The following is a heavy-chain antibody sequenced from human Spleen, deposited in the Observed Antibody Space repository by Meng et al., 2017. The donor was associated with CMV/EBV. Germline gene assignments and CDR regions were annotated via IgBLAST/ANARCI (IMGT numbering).Heavy chain of an antibody. V-gene: IGHV3-30*04. D-gene: IGHD2-2*01. CDR2: ISFDGSNK. CDR1: AITLSLFA. CDR3: ATLPRSRTSH. Sequence: LSCAAFAITLSLFALSWVRPAPGKGLEWVAIISFDGSNKYYADSVQGRCTISRDNSRNTLYLQMHSLRGEDTAVYYCATLPRSRTSHWGQGTLVTVSS. J-gene: IGHJ4*02.